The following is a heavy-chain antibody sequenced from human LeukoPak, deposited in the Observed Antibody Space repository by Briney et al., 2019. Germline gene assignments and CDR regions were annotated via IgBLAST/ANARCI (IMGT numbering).Heavy chain of an antibody. D-gene: IGHD6-13*01. J-gene: IGHJ5*02. CDR2: IYYSGST. V-gene: IGHV4-59*01. Sequence: KPSETLSLTCTVSGGSISSYYWSWIRQPPGKGLEWIGYIYYSGSTNYNPSLKSRVTISVDTSKNQFSLKLSSVTAADTAVYYCASFLAAAGTGWFDPWGQGTLVTVSS. CDR1: GGSISSYY. CDR3: ASFLAAAGTGWFDP.